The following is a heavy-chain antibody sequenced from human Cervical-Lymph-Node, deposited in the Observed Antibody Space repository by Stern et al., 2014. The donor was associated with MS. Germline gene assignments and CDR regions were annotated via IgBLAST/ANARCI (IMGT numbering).Heavy chain of an antibody. Sequence: VQLQESGPGLVKPSQTLSLTCTVSGGSLTNGGYYWTWIRQHPGKGLEFSGYVYFSGTTDYNPSLKSRVLMSIDTSKRQFSLKLNSVTAADTAVYYCARGDPDAFDIWGLGTMVTVSS. CDR3: ARGDPDAFDI. J-gene: IGHJ3*02. CDR2: VYFSGTT. CDR1: GGSLTNGGYY. V-gene: IGHV4-31*03.